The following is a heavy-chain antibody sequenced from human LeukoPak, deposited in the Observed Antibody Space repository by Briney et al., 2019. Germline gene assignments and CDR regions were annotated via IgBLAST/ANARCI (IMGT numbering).Heavy chain of an antibody. CDR1: GFTFNTYE. V-gene: IGHV3-48*03. CDR2: ISSGGSPI. J-gene: IGHJ6*02. CDR3: ARRQFYYYGMDV. D-gene: IGHD5-24*01. Sequence: GGSLRLSCAASGFTFNTYEMDWVRQAPGKGLEWASYISSGGSPIYYADSVKGRFTISRDNAKNSLYLQMNSLRAEDTAVYYCARRQFYYYGMDVWGQGTTVTVSS.